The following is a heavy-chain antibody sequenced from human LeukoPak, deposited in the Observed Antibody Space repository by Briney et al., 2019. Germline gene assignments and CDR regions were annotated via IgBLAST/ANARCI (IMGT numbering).Heavy chain of an antibody. CDR2: IDPNSGDT. V-gene: IGHV1-2*02. D-gene: IGHD6-6*01. Sequence: GASVKVSCKASGYTFTGYYIHWVRQAPGQGPEWMGWIDPNSGDTNYAQKFQGRVTLTRDTSIRTAYMELSRLSSDDTAVYYCARDRPARGSEIDFWGQGTLVTVSS. J-gene: IGHJ4*02. CDR3: ARDRPARGSEIDF. CDR1: GYTFTGYY.